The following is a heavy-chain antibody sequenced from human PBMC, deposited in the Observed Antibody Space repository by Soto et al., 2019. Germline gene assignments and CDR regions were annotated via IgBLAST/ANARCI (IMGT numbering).Heavy chain of an antibody. CDR3: ARVSDILTGYDVLDP. CDR2: IYHSGST. Sequence: SETLSLTCAVYGASFSGSYWTWIRQPPGKGLEWIGEIYHSGSTNYNPSLKSRVTISVDKSKNQFSLKLSSVTAADTAVYYCARVSDILTGYDVLDPWGQGTLVTVSS. J-gene: IGHJ5*02. CDR1: GASFSGSY. V-gene: IGHV4-34*01. D-gene: IGHD3-9*01.